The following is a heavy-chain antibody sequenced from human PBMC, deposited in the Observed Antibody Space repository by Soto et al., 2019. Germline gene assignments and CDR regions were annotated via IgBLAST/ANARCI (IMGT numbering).Heavy chain of an antibody. J-gene: IGHJ3*02. CDR1: GGTFSNYA. V-gene: IGHV1-69*01. CDR3: ASRGVANSRDAFDI. D-gene: IGHD1-26*01. CDR2: AIPVYGST. Sequence: QVQLVQSGAEVKKPGTSVKVSCEVSGGTFSNYAITWVRQAPGQWLEWLGGAIPVYGSTNYAQKFQGRVTITAGESATTTFMELSSLRSDDTAVYYCASRGVANSRDAFDIWDQGPLVTVS.